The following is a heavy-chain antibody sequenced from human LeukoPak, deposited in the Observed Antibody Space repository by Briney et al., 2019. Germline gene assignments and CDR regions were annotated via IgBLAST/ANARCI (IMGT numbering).Heavy chain of an antibody. CDR1: GFTFSTYS. J-gene: IGHJ4*02. D-gene: IGHD1-7*01. CDR3: ARDTDRSGTIGYFDY. V-gene: IGHV3-21*01. Sequence: GGSLRLSCAASGFTFSTYSLNWARQAPGKGLEWVSSISGTSTYIYYGDSVKGRFTISRDNSKNTLYLQMNSLRAEDTAVYYCARDTDRSGTIGYFDYWGQGTLVTVSS. CDR2: ISGTSTYI.